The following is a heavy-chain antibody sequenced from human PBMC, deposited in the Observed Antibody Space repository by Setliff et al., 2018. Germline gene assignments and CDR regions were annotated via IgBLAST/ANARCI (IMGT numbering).Heavy chain of an antibody. V-gene: IGHV4-34*01. CDR2: ISHSGST. D-gene: IGHD3-3*01. Sequence: SETLSLTCAVYGGSFSTYYWSWIRQPPGKGLEWIGEISHSGSTNYNPSLKSRVTISVDTSKNQFSLKVSSVTAADTARYFCARERQGGFLEWSPFDSWGRGILVTVSS. CDR1: GGSFSTYY. J-gene: IGHJ4*02. CDR3: ARERQGGFLEWSPFDS.